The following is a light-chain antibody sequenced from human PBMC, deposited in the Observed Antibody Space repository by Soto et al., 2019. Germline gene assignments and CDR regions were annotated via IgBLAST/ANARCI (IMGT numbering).Light chain of an antibody. J-gene: IGLJ1*01. Sequence: QSVLTQPASVSGSLGQSITISCTGTGSDIAGYNYISWYQRLPGKAPKLMIYEVTIRPSGISNRFSGSKSGNTASLTISGLQAEDEADYYCTSFTSTSSLYVFGTGTKVTVL. CDR3: TSFTSTSSLYV. V-gene: IGLV2-14*01. CDR2: EVT. CDR1: GSDIAGYNY.